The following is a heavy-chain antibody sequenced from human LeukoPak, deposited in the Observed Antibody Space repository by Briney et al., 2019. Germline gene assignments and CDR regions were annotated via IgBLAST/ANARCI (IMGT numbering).Heavy chain of an antibody. CDR3: ARRYSSSWSKLLGD. CDR1: GYTFTDYY. D-gene: IGHD6-13*01. CDR2: VDPEDGET. Sequence: ASVKISCKASGYTFTDYYMHWVQQAPGKGLEWMGRVDPEDGETIYAEKFQGRVTITADTSTDTAYMELSSLRSEDTAVYYCARRYSSSWSKLLGDSGQGTLVTVSS. V-gene: IGHV1-69-2*01. J-gene: IGHJ4*02.